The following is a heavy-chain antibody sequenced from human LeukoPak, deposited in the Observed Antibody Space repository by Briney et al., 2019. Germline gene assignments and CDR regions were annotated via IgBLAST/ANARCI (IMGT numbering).Heavy chain of an antibody. CDR1: GYTFTDYC. CDR3: ARDFNYGHYDRLYYGMDV. D-gene: IGHD4-17*01. Sequence: GASVKVSCKASGYTFTDYCISWVRQAPGQGLEWMGCISAYNGNTNYAQKLQGRVTMTTDTSTSTAYMELRSLRSDDTAVYYCARDFNYGHYDRLYYGMDVWGKGTTVTVSS. CDR2: ISAYNGNT. J-gene: IGHJ6*04. V-gene: IGHV1-18*04.